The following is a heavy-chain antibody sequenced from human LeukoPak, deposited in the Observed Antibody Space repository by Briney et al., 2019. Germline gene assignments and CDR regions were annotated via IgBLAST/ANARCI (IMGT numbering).Heavy chain of an antibody. CDR2: IYYSGST. D-gene: IGHD3-16*01. Sequence: SQTLSLTCTVSGGSISSGGYYWSWIRQHPGKGLEWIGYIYYSGSTYCNPSLKSRVTISVDTSKNQFSLKLSSVTAADTAVYYCARDSPQWGTNIWGQGAMVTVSS. J-gene: IGHJ3*02. V-gene: IGHV4-31*03. CDR3: ARDSPQWGTNI. CDR1: GGSISSGGYY.